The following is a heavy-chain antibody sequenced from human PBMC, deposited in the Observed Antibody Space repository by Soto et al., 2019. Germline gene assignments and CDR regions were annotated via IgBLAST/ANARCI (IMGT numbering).Heavy chain of an antibody. J-gene: IGHJ6*02. Sequence: SETLSLTCTVSGGASSSYYWNWIRQPAGKGLEWIGRICTSGSPNHNPSLKSRVTLSVDTSKSQFSLKLSSVTAADTAVYYCARAGNYDYYYVMDVWGQGTTVT. D-gene: IGHD1-26*01. CDR1: GGASSSYY. CDR2: ICTSGSP. V-gene: IGHV4-4*07. CDR3: ARAGNYDYYYVMDV.